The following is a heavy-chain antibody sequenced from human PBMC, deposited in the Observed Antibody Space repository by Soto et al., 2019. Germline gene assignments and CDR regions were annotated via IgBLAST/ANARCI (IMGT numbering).Heavy chain of an antibody. D-gene: IGHD2-15*01. Sequence: PGESLKISCKGSGYSFTSYWIGWVRQMPGKGLEWMGIIYPGDSDTRYSPSFQGQVTISADKSISTAYLQWSSLKASDTAMYYCARSYRRYCSGGSCYSYYYYYMDVWGKGTTVTVSS. CDR3: ARSYRRYCSGGSCYSYYYYYMDV. CDR2: IYPGDSDT. J-gene: IGHJ6*03. V-gene: IGHV5-51*01. CDR1: GYSFTSYW.